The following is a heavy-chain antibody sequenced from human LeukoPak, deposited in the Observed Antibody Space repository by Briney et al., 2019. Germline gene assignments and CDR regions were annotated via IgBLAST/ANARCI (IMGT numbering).Heavy chain of an antibody. CDR3: ARVLGVDTAMGGGDY. Sequence: GGSLRLSCAASGFTFNTDWMTWVRQAPGKGLEWVANIKQDGSEKYYVDSVKGRFTISRDNAKNSLYLQMNSLRAEDTAVYYCARVLGVDTAMGGGDYWGQGTLVTVSS. CDR2: IKQDGSEK. V-gene: IGHV3-7*01. D-gene: IGHD5-18*01. J-gene: IGHJ4*02. CDR1: GFTFNTDW.